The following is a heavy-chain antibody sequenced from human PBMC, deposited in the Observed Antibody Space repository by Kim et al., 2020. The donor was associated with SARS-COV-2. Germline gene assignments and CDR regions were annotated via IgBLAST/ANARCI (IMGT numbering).Heavy chain of an antibody. CDR3: ARDGPVEMATIINHDAFDI. D-gene: IGHD5-12*01. CDR1: GFTFSDYY. Sequence: LSLTCAASGFTFSDYYMSWIRQAPGKGLEWVSYISSSGSTIYYADSVKGRFTISRDNAKNSLYLQMNSLRAEDTAVYYCARDGPVEMATIINHDAFDIWGQGTMVTVSS. J-gene: IGHJ3*02. CDR2: ISSSGSTI. V-gene: IGHV3-11*01.